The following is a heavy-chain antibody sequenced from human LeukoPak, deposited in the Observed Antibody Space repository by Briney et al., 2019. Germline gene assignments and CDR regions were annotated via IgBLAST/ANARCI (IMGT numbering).Heavy chain of an antibody. V-gene: IGHV3-30*02. CDR2: IRYDGSNK. Sequence: PGGSLRLSCAASGFPFSTYGMHWVRQAPGKGLEWVAFIRYDGSNKSYSDSVKGRFTISRDNSKNTLYLQMNSLRVDDTAVYYCPPRLVVIAAPFDNWGREPWSPSPQ. D-gene: IGHD2-21*01. J-gene: IGHJ4*02. CDR1: GFPFSTYG. CDR3: PPRLVVIAAPFDN.